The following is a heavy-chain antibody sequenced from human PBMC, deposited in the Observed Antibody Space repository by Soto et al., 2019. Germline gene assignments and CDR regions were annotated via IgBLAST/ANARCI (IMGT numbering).Heavy chain of an antibody. CDR1: GFTFSTYG. V-gene: IGHV3-23*01. D-gene: IGHD2-21*02. CDR3: ATRLSNCGGDCYERGYHYGMDV. Sequence: EVPLLESGGGLVQPGGSLRLSCAASGFTFSTYGMSWVRQAPGKGLEWVSGIGGSGGRTYYADSEKGRFTISRDNSKNTLYLHMNSLRAEDTAVYYCATRLSNCGGDCYERGYHYGMDVWGQGTTVTVSS. CDR2: IGGSGGRT. J-gene: IGHJ6*02.